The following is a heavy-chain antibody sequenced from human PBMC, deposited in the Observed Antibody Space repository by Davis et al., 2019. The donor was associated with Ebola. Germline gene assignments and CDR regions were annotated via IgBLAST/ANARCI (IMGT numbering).Heavy chain of an antibody. Sequence: GESLKISCAASGFTFSSYGMHWVRQAPGKGLEWVAFIRYDGSNKYYADSVKGRFTISRDNSKNTLYLQMNSLRAEDTAVYYCAKDRVTMVRGVSSWGQGTLVTVSS. V-gene: IGHV3-30*02. CDR3: AKDRVTMVRGVSS. CDR1: GFTFSSYG. CDR2: IRYDGSNK. J-gene: IGHJ4*02. D-gene: IGHD3-10*01.